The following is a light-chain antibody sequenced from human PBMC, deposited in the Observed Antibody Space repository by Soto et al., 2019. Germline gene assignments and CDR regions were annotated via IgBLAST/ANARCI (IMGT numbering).Light chain of an antibody. CDR2: DVS. CDR3: CSFAGSYTLYV. J-gene: IGLJ1*01. Sequence: QSVLTQPRSVSGSPGQSVTISCTGASSDFGGDDFVSWYQHHPAKAPKLMIYDVSKRPSGVPDRFSGSKSGNTASLTISGLQAEDEADYYCCSFAGSYTLYVFGTGTQLTVL. CDR1: SSDFGGDDF. V-gene: IGLV2-11*01.